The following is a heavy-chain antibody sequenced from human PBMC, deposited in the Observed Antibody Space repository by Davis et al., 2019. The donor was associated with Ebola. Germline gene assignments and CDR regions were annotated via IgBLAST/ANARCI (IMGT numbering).Heavy chain of an antibody. V-gene: IGHV4-59*01. Sequence: MPSETLSLTCTVSGGSISSYYWSWIRQPPGKGLEWIGYIYYSGSTNYNPSLKSRVTISVDTSKNQFSLKLSSVTAADTAVYYCARDIGYYYDSSGYRIHYGMDVWGQGTTVTVSS. CDR2: IYYSGST. CDR1: GGSISSYY. CDR3: ARDIGYYYDSSGYRIHYGMDV. J-gene: IGHJ6*02. D-gene: IGHD3-22*01.